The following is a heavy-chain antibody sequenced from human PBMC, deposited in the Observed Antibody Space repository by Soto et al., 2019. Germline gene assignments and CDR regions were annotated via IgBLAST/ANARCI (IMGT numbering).Heavy chain of an antibody. CDR3: ASYDILTGYYLVDY. J-gene: IGHJ4*02. CDR1: GFTFSSYA. CDR2: ISYDGSNK. D-gene: IGHD3-9*01. Sequence: GGSLRLSCAASGFTFSSYAMHWVRQAPGKGLEWVAVISYDGSNKYYADSVKGRFTISRDNSKNTLYLQMNSLRAEDTAVYYCASYDILTGYYLVDYWGQGTLVTVSS. V-gene: IGHV3-30-3*01.